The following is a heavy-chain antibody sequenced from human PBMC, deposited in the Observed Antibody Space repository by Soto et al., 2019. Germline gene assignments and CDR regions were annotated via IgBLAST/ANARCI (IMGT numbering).Heavy chain of an antibody. CDR1: GGSISSTGYH. V-gene: IGHV4-39*01. D-gene: IGHD2-2*01. Sequence: QLQLQESGPGLVKPSETLSLTCTVSGGSISSTGYHWGWIRQPPGKGLEWIGNIYYSGTTHYNPSLKRRVIMSVDTSNNQFSLTLTSVTAADTAVYSCSRSCTGTSCYGGAADTGDYFDYWGKGTLVTVSS. CDR3: SRSCTGTSCYGGAADTGDYFDY. J-gene: IGHJ4*02. CDR2: IYYSGTT.